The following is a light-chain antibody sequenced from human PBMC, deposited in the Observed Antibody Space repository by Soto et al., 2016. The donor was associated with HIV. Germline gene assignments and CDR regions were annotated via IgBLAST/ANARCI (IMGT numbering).Light chain of an antibody. CDR2: GAF. Sequence: DIQLTQSPSFLSASVGDRVTITCRASQGISSHLAWYQQKPGKAPKLLIYGAFTLQSGVPSRFSDSGSGTEFTLTISSLQPEDFATYYCQQLDASPPWTFGQGTKVEIK. CDR1: QGISSH. CDR3: QQLDASPPWT. J-gene: IGKJ1*01. V-gene: IGKV1-9*01.